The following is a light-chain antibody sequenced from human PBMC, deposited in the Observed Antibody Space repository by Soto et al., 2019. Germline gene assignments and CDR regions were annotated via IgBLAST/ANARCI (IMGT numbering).Light chain of an antibody. Sequence: DIQMTQSPSSLSASVGERVAITCQASQDISNFLNWYQQKPGKAPKLLTYDASDLETGVPSRFSGSGSGTDFTFTISNLQPEDFATYYCQQYDSLPFTFGPGTKVDI. V-gene: IGKV1-33*01. CDR3: QQYDSLPFT. CDR2: DAS. J-gene: IGKJ3*01. CDR1: QDISNF.